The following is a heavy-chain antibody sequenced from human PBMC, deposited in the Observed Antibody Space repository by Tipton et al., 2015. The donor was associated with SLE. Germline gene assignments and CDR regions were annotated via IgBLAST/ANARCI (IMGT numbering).Heavy chain of an antibody. V-gene: IGHV4-59*11. CDR2: IYYSGST. Sequence: TLSLTCTVSGGSISSHYWSWIRQPPGKGLEWIGYIYYSGSTNYNPSLKSRVTISVDTSKNQFSLKLSSVTAADTAVYYCARLQARPVWGQGTMVTVSS. J-gene: IGHJ3*01. CDR1: GGSISSHY. CDR3: ARLQARPV.